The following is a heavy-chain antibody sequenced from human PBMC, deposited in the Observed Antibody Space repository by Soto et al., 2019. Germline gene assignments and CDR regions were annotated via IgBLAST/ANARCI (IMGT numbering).Heavy chain of an antibody. Sequence: ASVKVSCKASGGTFSSYAISWVRQAPGQGLEWMCGIIPIFGTANYAQKFQGRVTSTADESTSIAYMELSSVRSEDTAVYYCARAIDIAARPDYYYGMDVWGKGTKVTVS. CDR1: GGTFSSYA. CDR2: IIPIFGTA. V-gene: IGHV1-69*13. J-gene: IGHJ6*04. CDR3: ARAIDIAARPDYYYGMDV. D-gene: IGHD6-6*01.